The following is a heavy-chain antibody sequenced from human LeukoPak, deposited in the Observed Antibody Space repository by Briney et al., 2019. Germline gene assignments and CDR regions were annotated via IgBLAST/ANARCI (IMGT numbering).Heavy chain of an antibody. D-gene: IGHD2-2*01. Sequence: GASVKVSCKASGYTFTSYGISWVRQAPGQGLEWMGWISAYNGNTNYAQKLQGRVTMTTDTSTSTAYMELRGLRSDDTAVYYCARVIPGKLAWADFDYWGQGTLVTVSS. CDR1: GYTFTSYG. CDR2: ISAYNGNT. J-gene: IGHJ4*02. CDR3: ARVIPGKLAWADFDY. V-gene: IGHV1-18*01.